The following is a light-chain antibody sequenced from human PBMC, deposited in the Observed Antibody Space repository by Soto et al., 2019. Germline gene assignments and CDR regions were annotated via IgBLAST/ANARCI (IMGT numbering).Light chain of an antibody. CDR2: YDD. V-gene: IGLV1-36*01. CDR3: AAWDDSLKGYV. J-gene: IGLJ1*01. CDR1: SSNIGNNA. Sequence: QSVLTQPPSVSEAPRQRVTISCSGSSSNIGNNAVNWYQQLPGKAPKLLIYYDDRLPSGVSDRFSGSKSGTSASLAISGLQSEDEADYYCAAWDDSLKGYVFGTATKVTVL.